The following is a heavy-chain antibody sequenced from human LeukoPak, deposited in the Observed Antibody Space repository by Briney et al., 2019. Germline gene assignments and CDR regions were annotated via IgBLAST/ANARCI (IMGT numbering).Heavy chain of an antibody. CDR3: ARVPAVVAARDYYYYGMDV. V-gene: IGHV1-3*01. Sequence: ASVKVSCKASGYTFTSYAMHWVRQAPGQRLEWMRWINAGNGNTKYSQKFQGRVTITRDTSASTAYMELSSLRSEDTAVYYCARVPAVVAARDYYYYGMDVWGQGTTVTVSS. CDR2: INAGNGNT. D-gene: IGHD2-15*01. CDR1: GYTFTSYA. J-gene: IGHJ6*02.